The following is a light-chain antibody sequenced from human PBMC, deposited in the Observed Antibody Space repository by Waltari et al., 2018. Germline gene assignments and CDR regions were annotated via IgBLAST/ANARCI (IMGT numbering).Light chain of an antibody. V-gene: IGKV3-11*01. CDR1: QSISKY. Sequence: IVLTQSPATLSLSPGENATLSCRASQSISKYLAWYQQKPGQAPRLLIYDASNRPTDIPARFSGSGSGTDFTLTISSLEPEDFAVYYCQQRSSWPFMYTFGQGTKLEIK. CDR3: QQRSSWPFMYT. J-gene: IGKJ2*01. CDR2: DAS.